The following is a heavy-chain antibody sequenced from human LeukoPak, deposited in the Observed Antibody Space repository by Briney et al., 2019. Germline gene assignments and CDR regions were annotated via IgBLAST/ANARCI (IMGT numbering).Heavy chain of an antibody. V-gene: IGHV4-39*07. D-gene: IGHD4-23*01. Sequence: SETLSLTCTVSGGSISSSSYYWGWIRQPPGKGLGWIGSIYYSGSTYYNPSLKSRVTISVDTSKNQFSLKLSSVTAADTAVYYCARELDYGGNSDAFDIWGQGTMVTVSS. CDR2: IYYSGST. CDR3: ARELDYGGNSDAFDI. CDR1: GGSISSSSYY. J-gene: IGHJ3*02.